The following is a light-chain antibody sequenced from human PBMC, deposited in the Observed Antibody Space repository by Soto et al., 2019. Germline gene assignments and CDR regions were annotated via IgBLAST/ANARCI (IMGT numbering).Light chain of an antibody. Sequence: QSALTQPASVSGSPGQSITISCTGTSSDAVFYNYVSWYQQHPGKAPKLILYEVSNRPSGVSNRFSGSKSGSTASLTISGLQAEDEANYYCSSFTITTPVAFGGGTKVTVL. CDR2: EVS. CDR3: SSFTITTPVA. CDR1: SSDAVFYNY. J-gene: IGLJ2*01. V-gene: IGLV2-14*01.